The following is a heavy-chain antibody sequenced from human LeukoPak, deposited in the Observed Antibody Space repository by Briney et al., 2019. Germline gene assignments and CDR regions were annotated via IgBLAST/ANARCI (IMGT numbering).Heavy chain of an antibody. D-gene: IGHD3-22*01. CDR2: IYYSGST. J-gene: IGHJ6*02. V-gene: IGHV4-59*01. CDR3: ARLLGSGSGYYYYYYYSMDV. CDR1: GGSISSYY. Sequence: SETLSLTCTVSGGSISSYYWSWIRQPPGKGLEWIGYIYYSGSTNYNPSLKSRVTISVDTSKNQFSLKLSSVTAADTAVYYCARLLGSGSGYYYYYYYSMDVWGQGTTVTVSS.